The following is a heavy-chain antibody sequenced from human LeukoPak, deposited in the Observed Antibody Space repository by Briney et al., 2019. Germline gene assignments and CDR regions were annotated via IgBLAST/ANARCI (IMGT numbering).Heavy chain of an antibody. Sequence: GSLRLSCAASGFTFSSYGMHWVRQAPGKGLEWVALIWYDGTNKYYADSVKGRFTISRDNSKNTLYLQMNSLRADDTAVYYCAKNFGGSYGWTFDYWGQGTLVTVSS. CDR3: AKNFGGSYGWTFDY. V-gene: IGHV3-33*06. D-gene: IGHD3-10*01. CDR2: IWYDGTNK. CDR1: GFTFSSYG. J-gene: IGHJ4*02.